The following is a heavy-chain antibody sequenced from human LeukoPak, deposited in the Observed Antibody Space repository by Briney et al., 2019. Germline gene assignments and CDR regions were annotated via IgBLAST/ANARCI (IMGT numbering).Heavy chain of an antibody. CDR3: ARARDGYNYSRQFDY. CDR2: INSDGSST. D-gene: IGHD5-24*01. J-gene: IGHJ4*02. Sequence: GRSLRLSCAASGFTFSWMHWVRQAPGKGLVWVSRINSDGSSTSYADSVKGRFTISRDNARNTLFLQMNSLRAEDTAVYYCARARDGYNYSRQFDYWGQGTLVTVSS. CDR1: GFTFSW. V-gene: IGHV3-74*01.